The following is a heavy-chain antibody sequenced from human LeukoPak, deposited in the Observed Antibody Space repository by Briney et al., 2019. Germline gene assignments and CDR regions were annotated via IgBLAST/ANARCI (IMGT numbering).Heavy chain of an antibody. V-gene: IGHV4-34*01. CDR3: ARDSFKVGAFDY. J-gene: IGHJ4*02. CDR2: INHSGST. CDR1: GGSFSGYY. Sequence: PSETLSLTCAVYGGSFSGYYWSWIRQPPGKGLEWIGEINHSGSTNYNPSLKSRVTISVDTSKNQFSLKLSSVTAADTAVYYCARDSFKVGAFDYWGQGTLVTVSS. D-gene: IGHD1-26*01.